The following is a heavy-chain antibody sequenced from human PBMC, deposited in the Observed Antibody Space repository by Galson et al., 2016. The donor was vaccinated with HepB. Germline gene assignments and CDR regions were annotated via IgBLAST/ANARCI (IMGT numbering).Heavy chain of an antibody. V-gene: IGHV3-48*02. D-gene: IGHD3-16*01. CDR1: GFIFSVYN. CDR2: ITSSSDTM. J-gene: IGHJ4*02. CDR3: ARDDYFRLGY. Sequence: SLRLSCAASGFIFSVYNMNWARPAPGKGLEWIAWITSSSDTMSYADSVKGRFTISRDNAKNSLYLEMNSLRDEDTAVYYCARDDYFRLGYWGQGTLVTVSS.